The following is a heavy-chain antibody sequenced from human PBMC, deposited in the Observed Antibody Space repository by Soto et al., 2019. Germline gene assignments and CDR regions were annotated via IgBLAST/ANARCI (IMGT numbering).Heavy chain of an antibody. CDR1: GYSISSGYY. CDR2: IYHSGST. J-gene: IGHJ5*02. V-gene: IGHV4-38-2*01. D-gene: IGHD1-26*01. CDR3: ASISGSYARQFDP. Sequence: PSETLSLTCAVSGYSISSGYYWGWIRQPPGKGLEWIGSIYHSGSTYYSPSLKSRVTISVDTSKNQFSLKLSSVTAADTAVYYCASISGSYARQFDPWGQGTLVTVSS.